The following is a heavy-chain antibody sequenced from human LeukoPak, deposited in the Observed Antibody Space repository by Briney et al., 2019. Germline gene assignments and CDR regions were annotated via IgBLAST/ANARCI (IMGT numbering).Heavy chain of an antibody. CDR1: GYTFTSYG. CDR2: ISAYNGHT. J-gene: IGHJ5*02. V-gene: IGHV1-18*01. Sequence: ASVKVSRKASGYTFTSYGISWVRQAPGQGLEWMGWISAYNGHTNYAQKLQGRVTMTTDTSTSTAYMELRSLRSDDTAVYYCARDQYYDSKGWFDPWGQGTLVTVSS. D-gene: IGHD3-22*01. CDR3: ARDQYYDSKGWFDP.